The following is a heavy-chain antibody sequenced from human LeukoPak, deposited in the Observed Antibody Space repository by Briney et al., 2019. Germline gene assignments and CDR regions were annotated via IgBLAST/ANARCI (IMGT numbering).Heavy chain of an antibody. Sequence: ASVKVSCKASGYTFTSYYMHWVRQPPGQGLEWMGIINPSDGSTTYAQKFQGRVTMTSGTSTSTVYMELSRRLSKYTAVYYCARHQGAGEYPFDYWGQGTLVTVSS. CDR1: GYTFTSYY. CDR2: INPSDGST. V-gene: IGHV1-46*01. CDR3: ARHQGAGEYPFDY. J-gene: IGHJ4*02. D-gene: IGHD3-16*01.